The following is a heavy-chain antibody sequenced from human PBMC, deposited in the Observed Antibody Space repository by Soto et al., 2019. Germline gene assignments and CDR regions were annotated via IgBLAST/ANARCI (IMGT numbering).Heavy chain of an antibody. J-gene: IGHJ6*02. CDR1: GYSFTAYH. CDR2: INPKSGGT. D-gene: IGHD2-8*01. V-gene: IGHV1-2*04. CDR3: ARGHSTDCSNGVCSFFNNHERDV. Sequence: QVQLVQSGAEVKKPGASVRVCCKASGYSFTAYHIHWVRQAPGQGLEWLGRINPKSGGTSTAQKFQGWVTMTRDRSISPVYMELTRLRSDDTAVYFCARGHSTDCSNGVCSFFNNHERDVWGQGTTVTVSS.